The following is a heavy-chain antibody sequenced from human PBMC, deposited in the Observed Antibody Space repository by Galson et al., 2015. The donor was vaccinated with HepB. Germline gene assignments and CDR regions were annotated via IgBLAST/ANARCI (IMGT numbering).Heavy chain of an antibody. CDR2: ISGSGGST. CDR3: AKDLRGLWMRIVVVPAAADY. J-gene: IGHJ4*02. V-gene: IGHV3-23*01. Sequence: LRLSCAASGFTFSSYAMSWVRQAPGKGLEWVSAISGSGGSTYYADSVKGRFTISRDNSKNTLYLQMNSLRAEDTAVYYCAKDLRGLWMRIVVVPAAADYWGQGTLVTVSS. D-gene: IGHD2-2*01. CDR1: GFTFSSYA.